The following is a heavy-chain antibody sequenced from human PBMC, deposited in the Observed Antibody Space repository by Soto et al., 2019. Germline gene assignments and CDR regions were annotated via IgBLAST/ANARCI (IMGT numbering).Heavy chain of an antibody. D-gene: IGHD3-10*01. J-gene: IGHJ6*02. CDR3: ARASMVRGVMYYGMDV. Sequence: LSLTCTVSCGSISSGGYYWSWIRQHPGKGLEWIGYIYYSGSTYYNPSLKSRVTISVDTSKNQFSLKLSSVTAADTAVYYCARASMVRGVMYYGMDVWGQGTTVTVSS. V-gene: IGHV4-31*03. CDR2: IYYSGST. CDR1: CGSISSGGYY.